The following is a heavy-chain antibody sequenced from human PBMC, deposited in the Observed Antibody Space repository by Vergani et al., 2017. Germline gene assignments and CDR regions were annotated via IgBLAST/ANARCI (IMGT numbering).Heavy chain of an antibody. D-gene: IGHD3-10*01. J-gene: IGHJ2*01. CDR1: GGPFSDYY. CDR3: ARELTWFGEEPWYFDL. V-gene: IGHV4-34*01. CDR2: INHSGST. Sequence: QVQLQQWGAGLLKPSETLSLTCAVYGGPFSDYYWRWIRQPPGKGLEWIGEINHSGSTNYNPSLKSRVTISIDTSKNQFSLKLSSVTAADTAVYYCARELTWFGEEPWYFDLWGRGTLVTVSS.